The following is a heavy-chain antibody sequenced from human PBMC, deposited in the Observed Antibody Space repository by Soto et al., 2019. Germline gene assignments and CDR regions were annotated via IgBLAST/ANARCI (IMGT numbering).Heavy chain of an antibody. V-gene: IGHV3-48*02. Sequence: GGSLRMSCASSAFTFSSYSMNCDRQAPGKGLEWVSYISSSSSTIYYADSVKGRFTISRDNAKNSLYLQMNSLRDEDTAVYYCARAYSSSSGYGMDVWGQGTTVTVSS. CDR1: AFTFSSYS. D-gene: IGHD6-6*01. CDR2: ISSSSSTI. J-gene: IGHJ6*02. CDR3: ARAYSSSSGYGMDV.